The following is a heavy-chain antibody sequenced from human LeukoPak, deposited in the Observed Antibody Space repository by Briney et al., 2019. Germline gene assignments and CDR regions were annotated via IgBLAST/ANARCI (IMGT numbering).Heavy chain of an antibody. D-gene: IGHD2-2*01. CDR3: AKSPPAMDY. Sequence: GGSLRLSCAASGFTFDDYAMHWVRQAPGKGLEWVSGISWNSGSIGYADSVKGRFTISRDNSKNTLYLQMNSLRAEDTAVYYCAKSPPAMDYWGQGTLVTVSS. CDR1: GFTFDDYA. V-gene: IGHV3-9*01. CDR2: ISWNSGSI. J-gene: IGHJ4*02.